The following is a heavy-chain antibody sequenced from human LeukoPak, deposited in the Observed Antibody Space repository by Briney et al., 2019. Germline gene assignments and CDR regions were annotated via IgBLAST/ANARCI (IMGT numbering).Heavy chain of an antibody. CDR2: IIPIFGTA. CDR1: GGTFSSYA. D-gene: IGHD2-2*01. CDR3: ARALIVVVPAAMSPYYYGMDV. V-gene: IGHV1-69*06. J-gene: IGHJ6*04. Sequence: GASVKVSCKPSGGTFSSYAISWVRQAPGQGLEWMGGIIPIFGTANYAQKFQGRVTITADKSTSTAYMELSSLRSEDTAVYYCARALIVVVPAAMSPYYYGMDVWGKGTTVTVSS.